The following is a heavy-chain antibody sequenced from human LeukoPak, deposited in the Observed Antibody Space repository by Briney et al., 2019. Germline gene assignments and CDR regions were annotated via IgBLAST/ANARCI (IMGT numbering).Heavy chain of an antibody. J-gene: IGHJ3*02. CDR2: IIPIFGTA. V-gene: IGHV1-69*06. CDR3: ARAVAIDAFDI. Sequence: EASVKVSCKASGGTFSSYAISWVRQAPGQGLEWMGGIIPIFGTANYAQKFQGRVTITADKSTSTAYMELSSLRSEDTAVYYCARAVAIDAFDIRGQGTMVTVSS. CDR1: GGTFSSYA. D-gene: IGHD5-12*01.